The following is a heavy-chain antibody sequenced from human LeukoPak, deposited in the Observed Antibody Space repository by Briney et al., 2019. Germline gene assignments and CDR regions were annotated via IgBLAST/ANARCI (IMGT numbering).Heavy chain of an antibody. CDR3: ARANYDILTGYYPYYYYYMDV. V-gene: IGHV1-46*01. CDR1: GYTFTSYY. D-gene: IGHD3-9*01. CDR2: INPSGGST. Sequence: ASVKVSCKASGYTFTSYYMHWVRQAPGQGLEWMGIINPSGGSTSYAQKFQGRVTMTRDTSTSTVYMELSSLRSEDTAVYYCARANYDILTGYYPYYYYYMDVWGKGTTVTVSS. J-gene: IGHJ6*03.